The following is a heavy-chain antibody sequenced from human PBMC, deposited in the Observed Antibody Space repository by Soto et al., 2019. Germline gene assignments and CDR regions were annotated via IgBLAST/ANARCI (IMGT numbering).Heavy chain of an antibody. CDR2: IYPSDSDT. D-gene: IGHD3-10*01. Sequence: GESLKISCKTSGYTFTTYWVGWVRQRPGEGLEWMGIIYPSDSDTRYSPSVQCHVMFSVDKSLETAYLEWSSLKTSDTAVYFCARRAGGMVPFGCWGQETKVSVSS. V-gene: IGHV5-51*01. J-gene: IGHJ4*02. CDR1: GYTFTTYW. CDR3: ARRAGGMVPFGC.